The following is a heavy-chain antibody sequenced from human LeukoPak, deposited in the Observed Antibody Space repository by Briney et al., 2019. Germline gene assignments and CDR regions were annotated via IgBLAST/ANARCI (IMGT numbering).Heavy chain of an antibody. J-gene: IGHJ4*02. CDR2: ISYDGSNK. CDR1: GFTFSSYA. D-gene: IGHD1-26*01. CDR3: ARDRLVGATSFDY. Sequence: GGSLRLSCAASGFTFSSYAMHWVRQAPGKGLEWVAAISYDGSNKYYADSVKGRFTISRDNSKNTLYLQMNSLRAEDTAVYYCARDRLVGATSFDYWGQGTLVTVSS. V-gene: IGHV3-30*01.